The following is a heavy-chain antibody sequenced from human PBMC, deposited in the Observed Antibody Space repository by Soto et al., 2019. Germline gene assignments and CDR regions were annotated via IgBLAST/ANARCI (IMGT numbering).Heavy chain of an antibody. J-gene: IGHJ2*01. CDR2: ISANGGST. CDR1: GFSFSTYA. Sequence: EVQLLESGGGLVQPGGSLRLSCAASGFSFSTYAMAWVRQAPGKGLDWVSLISANGGSTYYADSVKGRFTISRDNSKNILHLQLNSLRAEDTALYYCTRDSNTADVGPRPIGYFDLWGRGTLVTVSA. V-gene: IGHV3-23*01. D-gene: IGHD2-15*01. CDR3: TRDSNTADVGPRPIGYFDL.